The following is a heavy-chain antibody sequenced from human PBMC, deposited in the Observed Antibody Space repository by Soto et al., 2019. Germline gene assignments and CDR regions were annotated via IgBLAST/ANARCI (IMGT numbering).Heavy chain of an antibody. V-gene: IGHV4-34*01. CDR3: ARTSTGYGYGDF. CDR1: GVPFSGYY. CDR2: INHSGNT. Sequence: SETLSLTCAVYGVPFSGYYWGWIRQSPGKGLEWIGEINHSGNTNYNPSLKSRVTISVDTSKNQISLMLTSVTAADTAVYYCARTSTGYGYGDFWGHGILVTVSS. D-gene: IGHD4-17*01. J-gene: IGHJ4*01.